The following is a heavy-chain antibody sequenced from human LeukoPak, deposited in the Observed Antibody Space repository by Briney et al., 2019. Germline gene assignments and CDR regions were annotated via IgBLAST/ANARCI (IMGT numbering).Heavy chain of an antibody. CDR2: ISGSGGNT. D-gene: IGHD6-13*01. CDR3: AKEGSSWYLGDAFDI. CDR1: GFTFSSFA. Sequence: GGSLRLSCAASGFTFSSFAMSWVRQAPGKGLEWVSVISGSGGNTYYADSVKGRFTISRDNSKNTLYLQMNSLRAEDTAVYYCAKEGSSWYLGDAFDIWGQGTMVTVSS. V-gene: IGHV3-23*01. J-gene: IGHJ3*02.